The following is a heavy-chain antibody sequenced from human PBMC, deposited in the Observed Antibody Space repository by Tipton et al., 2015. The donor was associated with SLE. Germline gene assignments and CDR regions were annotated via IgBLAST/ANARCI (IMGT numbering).Heavy chain of an antibody. CDR3: ARHSSRGDY. D-gene: IGHD6-13*01. J-gene: IGHJ4*02. CDR1: GGSISSGSYY. Sequence: TLSLTCTVSGGSISSGSYYWSWIRQPAGKGLEWIGYIYISGSTNYNPSLKSRVTISVDTSKNQFSLKLSSVTAADTAVYYCARHSSRGDYWGQGTLVTVSS. CDR2: IYISGST. V-gene: IGHV4-61*09.